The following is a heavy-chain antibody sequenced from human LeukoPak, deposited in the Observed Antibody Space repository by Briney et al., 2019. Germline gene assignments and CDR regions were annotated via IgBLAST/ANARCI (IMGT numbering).Heavy chain of an antibody. CDR1: GFTFSSYG. Sequence: GGSLRLSCAASGFTFSSYGMHWVRQAPGKGLEWVTFIRYDGNNKYYADSVKGRFTISRDNSKNTLYLQMNSLRPEDTAVYYCARYTTAGYSSGWYGPSFDYWGQGTLVTVSS. CDR3: ARYTTAGYSSGWYGPSFDY. V-gene: IGHV3-30*02. D-gene: IGHD6-19*01. J-gene: IGHJ4*02. CDR2: IRYDGNNK.